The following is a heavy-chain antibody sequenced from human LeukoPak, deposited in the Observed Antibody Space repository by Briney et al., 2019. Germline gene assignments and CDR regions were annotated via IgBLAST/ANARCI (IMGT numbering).Heavy chain of an antibody. CDR2: ISSSGSTI. J-gene: IGHJ4*02. CDR3: AKELVGRGYSVGGFDY. Sequence: GGSLRLSCAASGFTFSDYYMSWIRQAPGKGLECVSYISSSGSTIYYADSVKGRFTISRDNAKNSLYLQMNSLRAEDTAVYYCAKELVGRGYSVGGFDYWGQGTLVTVSS. D-gene: IGHD5-18*01. CDR1: GFTFSDYY. V-gene: IGHV3-11*04.